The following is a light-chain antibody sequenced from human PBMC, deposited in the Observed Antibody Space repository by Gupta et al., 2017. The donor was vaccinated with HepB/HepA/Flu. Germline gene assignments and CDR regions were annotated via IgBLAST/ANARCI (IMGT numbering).Light chain of an antibody. CDR3: QQRSNWPFYS. Sequence: EIVLTQSQATLSLSPGERATLSCRASQSVSSYLSWYQQKPDQAPRLLIYDASNRATVIPARFTGSCSGTYFTLTISILEPEDFAVYYCQQRSNWPFYSFGQGTKLEIK. CDR2: DAS. J-gene: IGKJ2*01. CDR1: QSVSSY. V-gene: IGKV3-11*01.